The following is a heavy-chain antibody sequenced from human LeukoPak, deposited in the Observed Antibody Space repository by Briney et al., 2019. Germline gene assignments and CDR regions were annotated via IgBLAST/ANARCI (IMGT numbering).Heavy chain of an antibody. V-gene: IGHV3-48*03. J-gene: IGHJ4*02. CDR2: NSSSGSTI. CDR1: GFTFSSYE. CDR3: ARGPFRGYSGYDLGY. Sequence: GGSLRLSCAASGFTFSSYEMNWVRQAPGKGLEWVSYNSSSGSTIYYADSVKGRFTISRDNAKNSLYLQMNSLRAEDTAVYYCARGPFRGYSGYDLGYWGQGTLVTVSS. D-gene: IGHD5-12*01.